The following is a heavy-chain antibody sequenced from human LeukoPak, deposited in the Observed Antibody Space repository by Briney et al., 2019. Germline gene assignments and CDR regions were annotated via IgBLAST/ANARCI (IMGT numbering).Heavy chain of an antibody. Sequence: GGSLRLSCAASGFTFSTYWMHWVRQAPGKGLVWVSRIKDDASGTIYADSVQGRFTISRDNAKNTLYLQMNSLRAEDTAVYYCARDRPGTTVFDYWGQGTLVTVSS. V-gene: IGHV3-74*01. J-gene: IGHJ4*02. CDR2: IKDDASGT. D-gene: IGHD4-11*01. CDR1: GFTFSTYW. CDR3: ARDRPGTTVFDY.